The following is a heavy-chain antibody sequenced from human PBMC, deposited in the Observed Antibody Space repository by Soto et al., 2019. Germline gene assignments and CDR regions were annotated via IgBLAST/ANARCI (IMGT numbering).Heavy chain of an antibody. V-gene: IGHV4-39*07. CDR3: ARGTPPMVRQNYYMDV. D-gene: IGHD3-10*01. J-gene: IGHJ6*03. CDR2: INHSGST. Sequence: PSETLSLTCTVSGGSISSSSYYWGWIRQPPGKGLEWIGSINHSGSTNYNPSLKSRVTISVDTSKNQFSLKLSSVTAADTAVYYCARGTPPMVRQNYYMDVWGKGTTVTVSS. CDR1: GGSISSSSYY.